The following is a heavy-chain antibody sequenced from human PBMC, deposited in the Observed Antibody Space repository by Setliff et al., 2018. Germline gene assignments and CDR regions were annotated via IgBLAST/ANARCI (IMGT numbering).Heavy chain of an antibody. Sequence: ASVKVSCKASGYTFSDYGISWVRQAPGQGLEWLGWISSYNGNTKYAQTVQDRIRVTTDTSTSTSYMELRSLRSDDTAVYFCARSSDSGYYHQRDAFDIWGQGTRVT. CDR2: ISSYNGNT. J-gene: IGHJ3*02. V-gene: IGHV1-18*01. D-gene: IGHD3-22*01. CDR1: GYTFSDYG. CDR3: ARSSDSGYYHQRDAFDI.